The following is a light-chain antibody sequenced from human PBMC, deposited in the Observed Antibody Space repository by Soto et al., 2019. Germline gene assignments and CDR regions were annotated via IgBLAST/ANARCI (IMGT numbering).Light chain of an antibody. J-gene: IGLJ2*01. CDR2: EVY. V-gene: IGLV2-8*01. CDR3: SSYAASDSFLV. CDR1: SSDVGGYNY. Sequence: QSVLTQPPSASGSPGQSVTISCTGTSSDVGGYNYVSWYQHHPDKATKLIIYEVYKRPSGVPDRFSGSKSGNTASLTVSGLQAEDEAEYYCSSYAASDSFLVFGGGTKLTVL.